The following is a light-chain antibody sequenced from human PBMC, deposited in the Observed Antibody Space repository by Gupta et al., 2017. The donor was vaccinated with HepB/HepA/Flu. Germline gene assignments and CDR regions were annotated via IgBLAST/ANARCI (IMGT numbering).Light chain of an antibody. CDR2: AAS. J-gene: IGKJ2*01. CDR1: QGISSY. Sequence: DIQLTQSPSFLSASVGDRVTITCRASQGISSYLAWYQQKPGKAPKLLISAASTLQSGVPSRFSGSGSGTEFTLTISSLQPEDFATYYCQQRNSYPYTFGQGTKLEIK. V-gene: IGKV1-9*01. CDR3: QQRNSYPYT.